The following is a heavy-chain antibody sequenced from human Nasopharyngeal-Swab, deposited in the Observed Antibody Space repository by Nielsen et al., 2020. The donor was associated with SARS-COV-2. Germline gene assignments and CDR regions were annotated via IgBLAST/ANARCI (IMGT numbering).Heavy chain of an antibody. J-gene: IGHJ3*01. Sequence: GGSLRLSCAASGFTFSNYGMHWVRQAPGKGLEWVAVISYDGNIKSYADSVRGRFLISRDNSLNTLYLQMSRLRTEDRAVYYCAKAFGEDQLAEDAFDAWGQGTMVTVSS. CDR1: GFTFSNYG. D-gene: IGHD3-16*01. CDR3: AKAFGEDQLAEDAFDA. CDR2: ISYDGNIK. V-gene: IGHV3-30*18.